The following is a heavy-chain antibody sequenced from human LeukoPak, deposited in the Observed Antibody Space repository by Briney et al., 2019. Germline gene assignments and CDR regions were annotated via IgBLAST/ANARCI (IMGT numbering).Heavy chain of an antibody. CDR3: AREGIRTRGIGDYMDV. CDR1: GGSISSGSYY. V-gene: IGHV4-61*02. J-gene: IGHJ6*03. Sequence: SQTLSLTCTVSGGSISSGSYYWSWIRQPAGKGLEWIGRIYSSGSTNHNPSLKSRVTISVDRSKNQLSLKLRSVTAADTAVYYCAREGIRTRGIGDYMDVWGKGTTVTVSS. D-gene: IGHD2-2*01. CDR2: IYSSGST.